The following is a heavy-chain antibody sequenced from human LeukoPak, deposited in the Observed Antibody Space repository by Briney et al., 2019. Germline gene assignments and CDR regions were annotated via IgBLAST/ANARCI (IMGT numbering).Heavy chain of an antibody. CDR2: IYTSGST. D-gene: IGHD2-2*03. CDR1: GGSISSYY. Sequence: TTSETLSITCTDSGGSISSYYWSWIRQPAGKGLDWIGRIYTSGSTNYNPSLKSRVTMSVDTSKNQFSLKLSSVTAADTAVYYCARDMDIVVVPAASRYYYYYGMDVWGQGTTVTVSS. V-gene: IGHV4-4*07. J-gene: IGHJ6*02. CDR3: ARDMDIVVVPAASRYYYYYGMDV.